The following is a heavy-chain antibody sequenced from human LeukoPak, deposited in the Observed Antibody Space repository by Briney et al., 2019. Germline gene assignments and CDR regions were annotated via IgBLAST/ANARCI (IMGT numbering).Heavy chain of an antibody. CDR1: GGSISSYY. J-gene: IGHJ3*02. D-gene: IGHD3-22*01. CDR3: ARQLSYDSSGYRIDAFDI. V-gene: IGHV4-59*08. CDR2: IYYSGST. Sequence: SETLSLTCTVSGGSISSYYWSWIRQPPGKGLEWIGYIYYSGSTNYNPSLKSRVTISVDTSKNQFSLKLSSVTAADTAVYYCARQLSYDSSGYRIDAFDIWGQGTMVTVSS.